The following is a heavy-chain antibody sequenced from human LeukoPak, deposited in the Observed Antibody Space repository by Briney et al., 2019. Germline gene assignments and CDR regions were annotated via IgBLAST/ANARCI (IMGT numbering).Heavy chain of an antibody. CDR3: ASSAQIRTTVTLDY. V-gene: IGHV4-34*01. CDR2: INHSGST. Sequence: PSETLSLTCAVYGGSFSGYYWSWIRQPPGKGLEWIGEINHSGSTNYNPSLKSRVTISVDTSKNQFSLKLSPVTAADTAEYYCASSAQIRTTVTLDYWGQGTLVTVSS. CDR1: GGSFSGYY. D-gene: IGHD4-17*01. J-gene: IGHJ4*02.